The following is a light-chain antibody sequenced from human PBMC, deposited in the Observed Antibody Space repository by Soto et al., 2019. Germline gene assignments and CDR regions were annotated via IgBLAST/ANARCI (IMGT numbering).Light chain of an antibody. CDR1: QSVSSN. CDR2: GAS. Sequence: EIVMTQSPATLSVSPGERATLSCRASQSVSSNLAWYQQKPGQAPRLLIYGASTRATCIPARFSGSGSGTDFPLTISILQSEDFAVYYCQQYNNWPPWTFGQGTKVEIK. J-gene: IGKJ1*01. V-gene: IGKV3-15*01. CDR3: QQYNNWPPWT.